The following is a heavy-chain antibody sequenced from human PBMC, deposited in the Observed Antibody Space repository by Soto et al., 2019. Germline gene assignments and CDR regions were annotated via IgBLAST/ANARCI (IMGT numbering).Heavy chain of an antibody. Sequence: QVQLVQSGAEVKKPGASVKVSCKPSGHSFSAYYMHWVRQAPGQGLEWMGWINPTSSATKDAQKFQGRVNMTRDRFIRTVYMELSSLRSADTAVYYCARALPRLLYWLPESYYNGMDVCVQGTTVTVSS. D-gene: IGHD2-8*02. CDR3: ARALPRLLYWLPESYYNGMDV. CDR2: INPTSSAT. J-gene: IGHJ6*02. V-gene: IGHV1-2*02. CDR1: GHSFSAYY.